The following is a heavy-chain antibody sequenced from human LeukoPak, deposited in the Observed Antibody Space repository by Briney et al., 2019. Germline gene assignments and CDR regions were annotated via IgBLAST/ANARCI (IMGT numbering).Heavy chain of an antibody. CDR3: AREGYYYDSSGYVFDP. CDR1: GFTFSSYW. Sequence: GGSLRLFCAASGFTFSSYWMSWVRQAPGKGLEWVANIKQDGSEKYYVDSVKGRFTISRDNAKNSLYLQMNSLRAEDTAVYYCAREGYYYDSSGYVFDPWGQGTPVTVSS. V-gene: IGHV3-7*01. CDR2: IKQDGSEK. J-gene: IGHJ5*02. D-gene: IGHD3-22*01.